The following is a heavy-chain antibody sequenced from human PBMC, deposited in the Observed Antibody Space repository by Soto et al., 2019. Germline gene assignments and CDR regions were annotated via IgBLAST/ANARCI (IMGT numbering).Heavy chain of an antibody. V-gene: IGHV3-33*01. CDR3: ARDKGYCGGDCYRRVGYYGMDV. CDR2: IWYDGSNK. CDR1: GFTFSSYG. Sequence: LRLSCAASGFTFSSYGMHWVRQAPGKGLAWVAVIWYDGSNKYYADSVKGRFTISRDNSKNTLYLQMNSLRAEDTAVYYCARDKGYCGGDCYRRVGYYGMDVWGQGTTVTVSS. J-gene: IGHJ6*02. D-gene: IGHD2-21*02.